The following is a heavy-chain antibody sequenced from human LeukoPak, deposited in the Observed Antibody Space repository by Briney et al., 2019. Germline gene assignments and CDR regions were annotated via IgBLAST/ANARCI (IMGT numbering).Heavy chain of an antibody. D-gene: IGHD1-26*01. CDR1: GYTFTNYD. Sequence: ASVKVSCKASGYTFTNYDINWVRQAPGQGLEWMGWINPNSGGTNYAQNFQGRVTMTRDTSISTAYMELSRLRSDDTAVYYCARGGVGATTYVWFDPWGQGTLVTVSS. V-gene: IGHV1-2*02. CDR3: ARGGVGATTYVWFDP. CDR2: INPNSGGT. J-gene: IGHJ5*02.